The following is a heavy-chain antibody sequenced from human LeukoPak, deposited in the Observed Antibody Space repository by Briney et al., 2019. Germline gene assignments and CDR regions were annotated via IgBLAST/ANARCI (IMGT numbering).Heavy chain of an antibody. D-gene: IGHD5-18*01. CDR2: VCGSGTNT. CDR1: GFTFSSYG. J-gene: IGHJ4*02. Sequence: GGTLGLSCTASGFTFSSYGMSWVRQAPGKGLEWVSAVCGSGTNTYYADSVKGRFTISRDSSKNTLYLQMNSLRAEDTAVYYCAKDFGYSYGYSDYWGQGTPVTVSS. V-gene: IGHV3-23*01. CDR3: AKDFGYSYGYSDY.